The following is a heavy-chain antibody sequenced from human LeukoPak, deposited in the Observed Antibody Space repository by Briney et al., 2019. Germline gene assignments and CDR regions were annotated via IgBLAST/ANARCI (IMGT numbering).Heavy chain of an antibody. CDR2: ISSSGSTI. CDR1: GFTFSSYS. J-gene: IGHJ4*02. D-gene: IGHD6-19*01. CDR3: AREQWLGTYDY. V-gene: IGHV3-48*04. Sequence: GGSLRLSCAASGFTFSSYSMNWVRQAPGKGLVWVSYISSSGSTIYYADSVKGRFTISRDNAKNSLYLQMNSLRAEDTAVYYCAREQWLGTYDYWGQGTLVTVSS.